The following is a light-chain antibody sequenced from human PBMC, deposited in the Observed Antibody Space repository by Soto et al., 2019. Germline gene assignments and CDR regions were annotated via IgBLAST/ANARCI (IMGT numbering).Light chain of an antibody. J-gene: IGLJ1*01. V-gene: IGLV2-14*01. CDR1: SSDVGGYNY. CDR2: EVS. Sequence: QSALTQPASVSGSPGQSITISCTGTSSDVGGYNYVSWYQQHPGKAPKFMIYEVSNRPSGVSNRFSGSKSGNTASLTISGLQAEDEADYYCSSYTTSNTRQIVFGTGTKLTVL. CDR3: SSYTTSNTRQIV.